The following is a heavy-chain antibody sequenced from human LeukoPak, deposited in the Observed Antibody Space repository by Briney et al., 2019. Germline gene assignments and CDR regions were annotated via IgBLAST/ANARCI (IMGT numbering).Heavy chain of an antibody. J-gene: IGHJ6*03. V-gene: IGHV1-69*05. Sequence: SVKVSCKASGGTFSSYAISWVRQAPGQGLEWIGGIIPIFGTANYAQKFQGRVTITTDESTSTAYMELSSLRSEDTAVYYCARSGYSGYEYYYYMDVWGKGTTVTVSS. CDR2: IIPIFGTA. CDR3: ARSGYSGYEYYYYMDV. D-gene: IGHD5-12*01. CDR1: GGTFSSYA.